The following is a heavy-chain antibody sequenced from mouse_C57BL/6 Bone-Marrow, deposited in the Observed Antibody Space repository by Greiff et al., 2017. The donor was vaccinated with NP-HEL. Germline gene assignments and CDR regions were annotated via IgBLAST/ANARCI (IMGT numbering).Heavy chain of an antibody. V-gene: IGHV1-87*01. J-gene: IGHJ4*01. CDR2: GQGLYCIG. CDR3: SEDSAVYYCALNYAMDY. CDR1: YTFSRRVH. Sequence: QVQLKESGPELARPWASVKISCQAFYTFSRRVHFAIRDTNSWMPFLKQRPGQGLYCIGAIYPGNGATSSNQKFKGKATLTADKSSSTAYMQLSSLTSEDSAVYYCALNYAMDYWGQGTSVTVSS.